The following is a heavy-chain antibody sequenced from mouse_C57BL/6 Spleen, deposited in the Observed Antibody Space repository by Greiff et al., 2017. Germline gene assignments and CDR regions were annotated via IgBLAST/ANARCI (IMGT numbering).Heavy chain of an antibody. CDR1: GFTFSSYA. D-gene: IGHD1-1*01. V-gene: IGHV5-4*03. Sequence: EVMLVESGGGLVKPGGSLKLSCAASGFTFSSYAMSWVRQTPEKRLEWVATISDGGSYTYYPDNVKGRFTIARDNAKNNLDLQMSHLKSEDTAMYYCARHLLLRSFDYWGQGTTLTVSS. J-gene: IGHJ2*01. CDR3: ARHLLLRSFDY. CDR2: ISDGGSYT.